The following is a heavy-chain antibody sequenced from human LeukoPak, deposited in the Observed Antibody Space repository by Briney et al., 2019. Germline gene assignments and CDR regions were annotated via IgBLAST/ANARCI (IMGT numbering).Heavy chain of an antibody. CDR3: IRGNGGWAY. CDR2: INSDGSTT. J-gene: IGHJ4*02. V-gene: IGHV3-74*01. D-gene: IGHD6-19*01. Sequence: PGGSLRLSCEASGFTFRTYWMHWVRQAPGKGLVWVSGINSDGSTTDYADSVRGRFTISRDNAKNTLCLQLNSLRDEDTAVYYCIRGNGGWAYWGQGTLVTVS. CDR1: GFTFRTYW.